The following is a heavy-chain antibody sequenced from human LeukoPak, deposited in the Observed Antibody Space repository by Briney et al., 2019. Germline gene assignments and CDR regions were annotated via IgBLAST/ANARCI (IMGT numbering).Heavy chain of an antibody. CDR1: GFTFSSYG. D-gene: IGHD2-21*02. CDR2: ISGSGGST. V-gene: IGHV3-23*01. J-gene: IGHJ4*02. Sequence: PGRSLRLSCAASGFTFSSYGMHWVRQAPGKGLEWVSAISGSGGSTYYADSVKGRFTISRDNSKNTLYLQMNSLRAEDTAVYYCAKDLGLCGGDCYSFDYWGQGTLVTVSS. CDR3: AKDLGLCGGDCYSFDY.